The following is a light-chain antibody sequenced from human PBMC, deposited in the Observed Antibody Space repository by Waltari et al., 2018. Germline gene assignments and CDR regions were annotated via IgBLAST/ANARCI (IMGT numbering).Light chain of an antibody. CDR2: YNT. J-gene: IGLJ2*01. Sequence: SYVLTQPPSMSVAPGKTARITCGGSNIGGKSVQWYQQKPGQAPVLVMHYNTDRPSGIPGRFSGSNSRNTATLTINRVEAGDEADYYCQVWGDDSGPYVIFGGGTKLTVL. CDR1: NIGGKS. V-gene: IGLV3-21*04. CDR3: QVWGDDSGPYVI.